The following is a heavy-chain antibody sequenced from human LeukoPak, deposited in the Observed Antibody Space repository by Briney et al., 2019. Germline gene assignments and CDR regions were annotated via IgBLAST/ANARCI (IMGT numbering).Heavy chain of an antibody. Sequence: GRSLRLSCAASGFTFDVYAMHWVRQAPGKGLEWVSGISWNSGSIGYADSVKGRFTISRDNAKNYLYLQMNSLRAEDTALYYCAKDIRVLEDEGAGAFDIWGQGTMVTVSS. CDR1: GFTFDVYA. CDR3: AKDIRVLEDEGAGAFDI. CDR2: ISWNSGSI. J-gene: IGHJ3*02. V-gene: IGHV3-9*01. D-gene: IGHD3-3*01.